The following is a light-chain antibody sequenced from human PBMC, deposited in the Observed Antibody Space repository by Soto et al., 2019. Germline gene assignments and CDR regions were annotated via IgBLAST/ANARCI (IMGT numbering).Light chain of an antibody. CDR1: SSDVGGYNY. J-gene: IGLJ1*01. Sequence: QSVLTQPASVSGSPGQSITISCTGTSSDVGGYNYVSWYQQHPGKAPKLMIYDVSNRPSGVSNRFSGSKSGNTASLTISGLQAEDEADYYCSSYTSSSALPSYVFGTGTQLTVL. V-gene: IGLV2-14*01. CDR2: DVS. CDR3: SSYTSSSALPSYV.